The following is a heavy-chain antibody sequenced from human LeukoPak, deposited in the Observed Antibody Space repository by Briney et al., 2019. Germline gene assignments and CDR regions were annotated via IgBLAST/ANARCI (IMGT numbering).Heavy chain of an antibody. CDR2: IYTSGST. CDR3: AREKHGGNLVGVDYYYMDV. V-gene: IGHV4-61*02. Sequence: PSETLSLTCTVSGGSISSGSYYWSWIRQPAGKGLEWIGRIYTSGSTNYNPSLKSRVTISVDTSKNQFSLKLSSVTAADTAVYYCAREKHGGNLVGVDYYYMDVWGKGTTVTISS. D-gene: IGHD4-23*01. CDR1: GGSISSGSYY. J-gene: IGHJ6*03.